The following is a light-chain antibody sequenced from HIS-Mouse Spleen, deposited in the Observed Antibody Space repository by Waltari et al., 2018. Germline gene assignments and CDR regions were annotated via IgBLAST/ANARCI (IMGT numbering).Light chain of an antibody. CDR1: SSDVGGSNY. Sequence: QSALTQPRSVSGSPGQAVTISCTGTSSDVGGSNYGSWYQQHPGKAPKLMIYDVSKRPSGVPDRFSGSKSGNTASLTISGLQAEDEADYYCCSYAGSYTFVVFGGGTKLTVL. V-gene: IGLV2-11*01. CDR2: DVS. CDR3: CSYAGSYTFVV. J-gene: IGLJ2*01.